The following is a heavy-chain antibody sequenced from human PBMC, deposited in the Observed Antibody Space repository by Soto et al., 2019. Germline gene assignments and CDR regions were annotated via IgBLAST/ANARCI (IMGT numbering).Heavy chain of an antibody. CDR2: INSDGSVS. D-gene: IGHD2-15*01. CDR3: ARGYCVGGTCYSLAGSFYYYMDV. CDR1: GFTFSNYW. Sequence: EVQLVESGGGLVQPGGSLRLSCAASGFTFSNYWMYWVRQAPGKGLEWVSRINSDGSVSSYADSAKGRLTISRDNVKNTLYVQMDSLTAEDNAVYYCARGYCVGGTCYSLAGSFYYYMDVWGKGTTVTVFS. V-gene: IGHV3-74*02. J-gene: IGHJ6*03.